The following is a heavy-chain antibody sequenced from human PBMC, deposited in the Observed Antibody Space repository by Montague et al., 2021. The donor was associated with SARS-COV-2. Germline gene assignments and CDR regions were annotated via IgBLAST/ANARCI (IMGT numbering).Heavy chain of an antibody. CDR1: GFIFEIYA. J-gene: IGHJ3*02. V-gene: IGHV3-23*05. CDR2: IYSSRKP. D-gene: IGHD3-16*02. CDR3: AKEFVRVERVLDI. Sequence: SLRLSCAASGFIFEIYAMHWVRQAPGKGLEWLSTIYSSRKPSYSESVKGRFTISRDDYKKTSYLQINGLGAEDAAIYYCAKEFVRVERVLDIWGQGTVVTVSS.